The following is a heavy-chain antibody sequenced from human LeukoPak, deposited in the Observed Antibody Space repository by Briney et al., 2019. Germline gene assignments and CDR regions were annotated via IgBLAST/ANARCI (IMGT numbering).Heavy chain of an antibody. D-gene: IGHD4-17*01. CDR2: ISHTGSAN. CDR1: GFTFSSYA. CDR3: ARDYSTVTTFFDY. Sequence: GGSLRLSCAASGFTFSSYAMNWVRQAPGKGLEWVSYISHTGSANSYADSVKGRFTISRDNGKNSLFLQMNSLRVEDTAVYYCARDYSTVTTFFDYWGQGTLVTVSS. V-gene: IGHV3-48*03. J-gene: IGHJ4*02.